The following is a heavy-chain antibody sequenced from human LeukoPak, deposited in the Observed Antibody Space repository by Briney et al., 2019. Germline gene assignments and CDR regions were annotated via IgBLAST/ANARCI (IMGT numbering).Heavy chain of an antibody. CDR3: ARDRAVTQVWVEFDS. CDR1: GFSVSNYY. D-gene: IGHD3-16*01. CDR2: IRDSGAT. J-gene: IGHJ5*01. V-gene: IGHV3-66*03. Sequence: GGSLRLSCAGSGFSVSNYYMNWVRQAPGKGLEWVSLIRDSGATFYADSVKGRFTISRDNSKNTIYLQMDRLRVEDTAVYFCARDRAVTQVWVEFDSWGQGTQVTVSS.